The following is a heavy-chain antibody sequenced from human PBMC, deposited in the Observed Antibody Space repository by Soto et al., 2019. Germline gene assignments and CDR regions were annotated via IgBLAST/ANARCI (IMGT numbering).Heavy chain of an antibody. CDR3: ARVGTPYYYYYYGMDV. J-gene: IGHJ6*02. D-gene: IGHD1-26*01. CDR1: GFTFSSYA. V-gene: IGHV3-30-3*01. Sequence: QVQLVESGGGVVQPGRSLRLSCAASGFTFSSYAMHWVRQAPGKGLEWVAVISYDGSNKYYADSVKGRFTISRDNSKNTLYLQMNSLRAEDTAVYYCARVGTPYYYYYYGMDVWGQGTTVTASS. CDR2: ISYDGSNK.